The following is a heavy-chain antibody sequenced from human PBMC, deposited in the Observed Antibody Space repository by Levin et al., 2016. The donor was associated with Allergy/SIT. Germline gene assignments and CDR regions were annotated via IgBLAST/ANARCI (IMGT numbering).Heavy chain of an antibody. CDR2: ISYDGSNK. Sequence: WIRQPPGKGLEWVAVISYDGSNKYYADSVKGRFTISRDNSKNTLYLQMNSLRAEDTAVYYCARDMEIIPNYYYYGMDVWGQGTTVTVSS. J-gene: IGHJ6*02. CDR3: ARDMEIIPNYYYYGMDV. V-gene: IGHV3-33*05. D-gene: IGHD1-1*01.